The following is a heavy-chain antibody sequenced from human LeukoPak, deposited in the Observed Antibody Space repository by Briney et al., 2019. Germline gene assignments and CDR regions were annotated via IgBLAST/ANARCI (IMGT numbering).Heavy chain of an antibody. CDR3: ARDSIWGSGTYGFDY. CDR2: INVGNDNT. Sequence: ASVKVSCKASGHTFTSYGISWVRQAPGQGLEWMGWINVGNDNTKYSQNFQGRVTITRDTSASTAYMELSSLRSEDTAVYYCARDSIWGSGTYGFDYWGQGALVTVSS. J-gene: IGHJ4*02. D-gene: IGHD1-26*01. CDR1: GHTFTSYG. V-gene: IGHV1-3*01.